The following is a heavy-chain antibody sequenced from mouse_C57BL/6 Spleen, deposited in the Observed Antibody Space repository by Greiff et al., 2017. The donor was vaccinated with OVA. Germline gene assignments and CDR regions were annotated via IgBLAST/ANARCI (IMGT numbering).Heavy chain of an antibody. CDR1: GYTFTSYW. J-gene: IGHJ3*01. Sequence: VQLQQPGAELVMPGASVKLSCKASGYTFTSYWMHWVKQRPGQGLEWIGEIDPSDSYTNYNQKFKGKSTLTVDKSSSTAYMQLSSLTSEDSAVYYCARGYYGSTQAWCAYWGQGTLVAVSA. CDR3: ARGYYGSTQAWCAY. V-gene: IGHV1-69*01. CDR2: IDPSDSYT. D-gene: IGHD1-1*01.